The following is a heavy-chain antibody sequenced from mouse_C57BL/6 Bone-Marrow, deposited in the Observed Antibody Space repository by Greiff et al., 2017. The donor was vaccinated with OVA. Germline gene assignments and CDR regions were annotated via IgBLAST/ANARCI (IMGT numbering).Heavy chain of an antibody. CDR2: INPGSGGT. D-gene: IGHD2-10*02. V-gene: IGHV1-54*01. CDR1: GYAFTNYL. CDR3: ARRYGNLYWYFDV. Sequence: QVQLQQPGAELVRPGTSVKVSCKASGYAFTNYLIEWVKQRPGQGLEWIGVINPGSGGTNYNEKFKGKATLTADKSSSTAYMQLSSLTSEDSAVYFCARRYGNLYWYFDVWGTGTTVTVSS. J-gene: IGHJ1*03.